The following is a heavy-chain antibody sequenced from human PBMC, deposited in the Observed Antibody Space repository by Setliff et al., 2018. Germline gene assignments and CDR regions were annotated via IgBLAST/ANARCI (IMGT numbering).Heavy chain of an antibody. CDR1: GFRISFREYW. V-gene: IGHV3-74*01. CDR3: ARLALTGYDSSGYYYALEYYYYMDV. CDR2: IDKDGSST. D-gene: IGHD3-22*01. J-gene: IGHJ6*03. Sequence: PGESLKISCAASGFRISFREYWMFWVRQAPGKGLEWVARIDKDGSSTVYADSVKGRFTISRDNVKKMLYLQMNSLRAEDTAVYYCARLALTGYDSSGYYYALEYYYYMDVWGKGTTVTVSS.